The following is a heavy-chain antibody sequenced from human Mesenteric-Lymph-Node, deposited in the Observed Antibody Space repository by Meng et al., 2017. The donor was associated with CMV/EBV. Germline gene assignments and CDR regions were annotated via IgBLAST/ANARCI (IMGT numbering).Heavy chain of an antibody. V-gene: IGHV3-74*01. J-gene: IGHJ6*02. CDR2: INSGGSST. Sequence: GGSLRLSCAASGFTFSSYWMHWVRQAPGKGLAWVSRINSGGSSTTYADSVKGRFTISRDNAANTLYLQMNSLRAEDTAVYYCARGNYYGMDVWGQGTTVTVSS. CDR1: GFTFSSYW. CDR3: ARGNYYGMDV.